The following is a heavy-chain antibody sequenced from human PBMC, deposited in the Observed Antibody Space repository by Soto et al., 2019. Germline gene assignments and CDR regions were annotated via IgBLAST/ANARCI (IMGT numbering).Heavy chain of an antibody. CDR2: INPATGAA. V-gene: IGHV1-2*02. J-gene: IGHJ3*02. Sequence: QLHLVQSGAVVKKPGASVTVSCSASGYPVTAYYMHWVRQAPGRGLEWMGGINPATGAAKYTQTFQGRVTKDKDTATRNSLKELGGPDTGGPARFFLARGGGVGVAGSAAFDMWGQGTLVTVSS. D-gene: IGHD3-3*01. CDR1: GYPVTAYY. CDR3: ARGGGVGVAGSAAFDM.